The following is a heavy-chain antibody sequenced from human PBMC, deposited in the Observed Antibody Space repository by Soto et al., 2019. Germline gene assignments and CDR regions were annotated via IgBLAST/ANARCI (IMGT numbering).Heavy chain of an antibody. D-gene: IGHD2-15*01. J-gene: IGHJ4*02. V-gene: IGHV1-69*06. Sequence: QVQLVQSGAEVKKPGSSVKVSCKASGGTFSSYAISWVRQAPGQGLEWTGGIIPIFGTANYGQKYQARVTITADKYTSTAYMELSSLRSEDTAVYYCARDRLGCCSGGSGYYTDYWGQGTLVTVSS. CDR1: GGTFSSYA. CDR2: IIPIFGTA. CDR3: ARDRLGCCSGGSGYYTDY.